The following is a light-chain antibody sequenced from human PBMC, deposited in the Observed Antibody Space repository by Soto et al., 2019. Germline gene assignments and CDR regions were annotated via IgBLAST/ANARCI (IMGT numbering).Light chain of an antibody. J-gene: IGLJ3*02. CDR2: EVT. CDR3: TSYVGNDIWV. V-gene: IGLV2-8*01. CDR1: SSDVGAYKY. Sequence: QSVLTQPPSASGSPGQSVTISCTGTSSDVGAYKYVSWYQQYPGKAPKLMIYEVTKRPSGVPDRFSGSKSGNTASLTVSGLQAEVEADYSGTSYVGNDIWVFGGGTNLTVL.